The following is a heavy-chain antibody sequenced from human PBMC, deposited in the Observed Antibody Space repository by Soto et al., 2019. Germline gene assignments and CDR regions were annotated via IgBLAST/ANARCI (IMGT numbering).Heavy chain of an antibody. CDR1: GDSFTSYA. CDR3: ARGGHVVVVTAALDY. J-gene: IGHJ4*02. Sequence: ASVKVSCEACGDSFTSYAMHWVRQAPGQGLEWMGTVNPSGGHTTYAQHFLGRVTMTRDTSTSTLYMELTSLTSDDTAIYYCARGGHVVVVTAALDYWGQGTLVTVSS. D-gene: IGHD2-21*02. V-gene: IGHV1-46*01. CDR2: VNPSGGHT.